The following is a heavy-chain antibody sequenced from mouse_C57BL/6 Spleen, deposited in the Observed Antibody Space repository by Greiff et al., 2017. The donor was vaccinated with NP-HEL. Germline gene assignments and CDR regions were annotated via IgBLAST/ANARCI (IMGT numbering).Heavy chain of an antibody. D-gene: IGHD2-10*01. V-gene: IGHV5-17*01. CDR2: ISSGSSTI. CDR1: GFTFSDYG. J-gene: IGHJ4*01. Sequence: EVKVVESGGGLVKPGGSLKLSCAASGFTFSDYGMHWVRQAPEKGLEWVAYISSGSSTIYYADTVKGRFTISRDNAKNTLFLQMTSLRSEDTAMYDSARSLLHAMDYWGQGTSVTVSS. CDR3: ARSLLHAMDY.